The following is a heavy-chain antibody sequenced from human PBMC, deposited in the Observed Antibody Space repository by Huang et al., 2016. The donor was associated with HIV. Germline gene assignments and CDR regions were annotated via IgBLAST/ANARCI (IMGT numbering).Heavy chain of an antibody. J-gene: IGHJ4*02. CDR3: ARAPATSYCEIFDD. D-gene: IGHD2-8*02. CDR2: INPTSGDT. V-gene: IGHV1-2*02. Sequence: QVQLVQSGAEVKKPGASVKVSCKSSGYTFIDCYVHWVRQAPGQGLPWMGGINPTSGDTHYAQRVQGRVTVTRDTSIGTVDMDLSSRTSDETAVYYCARAPATSYCEIFDDWGPGTLVTVSS. CDR1: GYTFIDCY.